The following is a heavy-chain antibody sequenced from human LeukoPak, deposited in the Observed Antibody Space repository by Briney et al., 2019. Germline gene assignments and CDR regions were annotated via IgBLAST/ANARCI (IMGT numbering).Heavy chain of an antibody. J-gene: IGHJ4*02. CDR2: IHYSGSI. D-gene: IGHD1-26*01. CDR3: ARWSTPDY. CDR1: GGSMNSFY. V-gene: IGHV4-59*01. Sequence: NPSETLSLTCTVSGGSMNSFYWNWIRRPPGKGLEWIGYIHYSGSINYNPSLKSRVTMSVDTSKSQFSLKLSSVTAADTAVYYCARWSTPDYWGQGTLVTVSS.